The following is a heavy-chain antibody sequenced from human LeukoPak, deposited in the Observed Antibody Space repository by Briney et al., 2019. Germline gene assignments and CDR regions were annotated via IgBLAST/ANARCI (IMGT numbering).Heavy chain of an antibody. J-gene: IGHJ5*02. V-gene: IGHV3-30*18. CDR1: GFTFSSYG. Sequence: PGGSLRLSCAASGFTFSSYGMHWVRQAPGKGLEWVAVISYDGNNKYHADSVKGRFTISRDNSKNTLYLQMNSLRAEDTAVYYCAKDYHAGDTGFDPWGQGTLVTVSS. D-gene: IGHD1-14*01. CDR2: ISYDGNNK. CDR3: AKDYHAGDTGFDP.